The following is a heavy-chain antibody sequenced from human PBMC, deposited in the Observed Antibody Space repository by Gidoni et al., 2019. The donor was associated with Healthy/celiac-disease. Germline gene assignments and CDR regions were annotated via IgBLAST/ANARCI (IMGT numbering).Heavy chain of an antibody. CDR1: GGPISSGGCY. J-gene: IGHJ4*02. CDR2: IYYSGST. Sequence: QVQLQESGPGLVKPSQTLSLTCTVSGGPISSGGCYWCWIRQHPGKGLEWIGYIYYSGSTYYNPSLKSRVNISVDTSKNQFSLKLSSVTAADTAVYYCARVGTTHYWGQGTLVTVSS. D-gene: IGHD7-27*01. V-gene: IGHV4-31*03. CDR3: ARVGTTHY.